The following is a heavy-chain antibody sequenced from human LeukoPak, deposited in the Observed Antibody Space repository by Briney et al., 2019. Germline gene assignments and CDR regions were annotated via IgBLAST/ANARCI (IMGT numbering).Heavy chain of an antibody. CDR2: ISGSGGST. CDR3: ARERYSSGWPYYYYGMDV. D-gene: IGHD6-19*01. CDR1: GFTFSSYA. Sequence: PGGSLRPSCAASGFTFSSYAMSWVRQAPGKGLEWVSAISGSGGSTYYADSVKGRFTISRDNSKNTLYLQMNSLRAEDTAVYYCARERYSSGWPYYYYGMDVWGQGTTVTVSS. J-gene: IGHJ6*02. V-gene: IGHV3-23*01.